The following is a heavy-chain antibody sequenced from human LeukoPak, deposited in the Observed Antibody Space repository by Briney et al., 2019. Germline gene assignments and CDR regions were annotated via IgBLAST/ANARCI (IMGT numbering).Heavy chain of an antibody. J-gene: IGHJ5*02. CDR3: ARDGASAGNWFDP. D-gene: IGHD6-13*01. V-gene: IGHV1-2*06. Sequence: GASVKVSCKASGYTFTGYYMHWVRQAPGQGLEWMGRINPNSGGTNYAQKFQGRVTMTRDTSISTAYMELSRLRSDDTAVYYCARDGASAGNWFDPWGQGTLVTVSS. CDR2: INPNSGGT. CDR1: GYTFTGYY.